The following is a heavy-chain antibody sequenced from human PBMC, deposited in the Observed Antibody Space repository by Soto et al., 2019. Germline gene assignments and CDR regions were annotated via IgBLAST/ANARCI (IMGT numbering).Heavy chain of an antibody. J-gene: IGHJ5*02. CDR3: ARAGNYDFWSGANWFDP. Sequence: SETLSLTCTVSGGSISSYYWSWIRPPPGKGLEWIGYIYYSGSTNYNPSLKSRVTISVDTSKNQFSLKLSSVTAADTAVYYCARAGNYDFWSGANWFDPWGQGTLVTVSS. CDR1: GGSISSYY. D-gene: IGHD3-3*01. V-gene: IGHV4-59*01. CDR2: IYYSGST.